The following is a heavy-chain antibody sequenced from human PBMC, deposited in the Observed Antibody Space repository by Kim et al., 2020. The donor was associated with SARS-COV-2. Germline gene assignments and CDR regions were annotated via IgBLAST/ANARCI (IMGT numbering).Heavy chain of an antibody. D-gene: IGHD3-22*01. J-gene: IGHJ4*02. CDR3: ARLSFGSSGYYYGGFDY. V-gene: IGHV4-39*01. Sequence: LQSRVTISVATAKNQFSLKLSSVTAADTAVYYCARLSFGSSGYYYGGFDYWGQGTLVSVSS.